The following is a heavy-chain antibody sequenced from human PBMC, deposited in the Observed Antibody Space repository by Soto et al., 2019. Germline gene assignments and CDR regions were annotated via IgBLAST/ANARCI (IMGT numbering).Heavy chain of an antibody. CDR3: AKSVATGNDYYYYYIDV. CDR1: GFTFDDYA. J-gene: IGHJ6*03. CDR2: ISWNSGSI. V-gene: IGHV3-9*01. Sequence: EVQLVESGGGLVQPSRSLRLSCAASGFTFDDYAMHWVRQGPGKGLEWVSSISWNSGSIGYADSVKGRFTISRDNAKNSLYLQMNSLRAEDTALYYCAKSVATGNDYYYYYIDVWGKGTTVTVPS. D-gene: IGHD5-12*01.